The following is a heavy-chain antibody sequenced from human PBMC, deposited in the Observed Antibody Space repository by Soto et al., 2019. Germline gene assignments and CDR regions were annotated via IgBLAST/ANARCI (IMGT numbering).Heavy chain of an antibody. Sequence: PGGSLRLSCAASGFTFSSYAMSWVRQAPGKGLEWVSAISGSGRSTNYADSVKGRFTISRDKSKNTLYLQMNSLRAEDTAVYYCAKDSDGYNPTVFDYWGQGTLVTVSS. D-gene: IGHD2-21*01. CDR3: AKDSDGYNPTVFDY. CDR1: GFTFSSYA. V-gene: IGHV3-23*01. J-gene: IGHJ4*02. CDR2: ISGSGRST.